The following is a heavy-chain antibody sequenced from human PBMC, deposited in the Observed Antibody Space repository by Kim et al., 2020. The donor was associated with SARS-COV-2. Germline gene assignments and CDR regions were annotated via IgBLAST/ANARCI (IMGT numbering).Heavy chain of an antibody. Sequence: GGSLRLSCAASGFTFSSYGMHWVRQAPGKGLEWVAVIWYDGSNKYYAYSVKGRFTISRDNSKNTLYLQMNSLRAEDTAVYYCAKDKGGSGELFGPIYAFDIWGQGTMVTVSS. CDR1: GFTFSSYG. CDR2: IWYDGSNK. V-gene: IGHV3-33*06. J-gene: IGHJ3*02. D-gene: IGHD3-16*01. CDR3: AKDKGGSGELFGPIYAFDI.